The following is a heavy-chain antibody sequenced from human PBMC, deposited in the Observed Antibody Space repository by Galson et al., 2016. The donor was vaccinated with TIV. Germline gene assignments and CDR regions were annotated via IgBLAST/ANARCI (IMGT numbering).Heavy chain of an antibody. CDR1: GFTFSIFA. D-gene: IGHD3-22*01. Sequence: SLRLSCAASGFTFSIFAMTWVRQAPGMGLEWVSAISSGGGSTYYADSVKGRFTISRDNSKNTLSLQMNSLRAEDTAVYYCTKVPSSGFSYYYGLDVWGQGTTVTVSS. CDR3: TKVPSSGFSYYYGLDV. J-gene: IGHJ6*02. V-gene: IGHV3-23*01. CDR2: ISSGGGST.